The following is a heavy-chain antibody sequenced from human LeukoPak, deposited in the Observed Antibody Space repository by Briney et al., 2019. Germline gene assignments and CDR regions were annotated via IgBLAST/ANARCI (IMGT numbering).Heavy chain of an antibody. J-gene: IGHJ5*02. CDR1: GGSISSSSYY. D-gene: IGHD3/OR15-3a*01. V-gene: IGHV4-39*01. CDR3: ARGTDPSPYNWFDP. Sequence: PSETLSLTCTVSGGSISSSSYYWGWIRQPPGKGLEWIGSIYYSGTTYYNPSLKSRVTISIDTSKNQFSLMLSSGTAADTAVYYCARGTDPSPYNWFDPWGQGTLVTVSS. CDR2: IYYSGTT.